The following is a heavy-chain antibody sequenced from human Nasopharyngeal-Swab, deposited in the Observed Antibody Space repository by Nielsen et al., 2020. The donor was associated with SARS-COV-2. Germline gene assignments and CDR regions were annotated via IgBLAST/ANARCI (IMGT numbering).Heavy chain of an antibody. CDR3: ARDSFSRVGAAGSSHYDYYGMDV. J-gene: IGHJ6*02. CDR2: IKQDGSEK. CDR1: GFTFSSYW. D-gene: IGHD6-13*01. Sequence: GESLKISCAASGFTFSSYWMSWVRQAPGKGLEWVANIKQDGSEKYYVDSVKGRFTISRDNAKNSLYLQMNSLRAEDTAVYYCARDSFSRVGAAGSSHYDYYGMDVWGQGTTVTVSS. V-gene: IGHV3-7*01.